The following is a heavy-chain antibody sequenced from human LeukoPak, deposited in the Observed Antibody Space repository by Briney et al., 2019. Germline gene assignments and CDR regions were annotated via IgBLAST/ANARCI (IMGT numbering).Heavy chain of an antibody. D-gene: IGHD3-22*01. V-gene: IGHV3-33*01. Sequence: GGSLRLSCAASGFTFSSYGMHWVRQAPGKGLEWVAAIWYDGSNKYYADSVKGRFTISRDNSKNTLYLQMNSLRAEDTAVYYCARDPSSLGDYDSSGYYGIDYWGQGTLVTVSS. CDR2: IWYDGSNK. J-gene: IGHJ4*02. CDR1: GFTFSSYG. CDR3: ARDPSSLGDYDSSGYYGIDY.